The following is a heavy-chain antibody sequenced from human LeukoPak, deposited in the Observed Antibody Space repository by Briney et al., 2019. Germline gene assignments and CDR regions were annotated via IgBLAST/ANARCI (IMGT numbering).Heavy chain of an antibody. CDR3: ARAWNYALDY. Sequence: HSGGSLRLSCAASGFIFSNYWMHWVRQAPGKGLVWVSHIKNDGSSTKYADSVKGRFTISRDNAKNTLYLQMNSLRAEDTAVYYCARAWNYALDYGGQGTLVTVSS. CDR1: GFIFSNYW. V-gene: IGHV3-74*01. CDR2: IKNDGSST. D-gene: IGHD1-7*01. J-gene: IGHJ4*02.